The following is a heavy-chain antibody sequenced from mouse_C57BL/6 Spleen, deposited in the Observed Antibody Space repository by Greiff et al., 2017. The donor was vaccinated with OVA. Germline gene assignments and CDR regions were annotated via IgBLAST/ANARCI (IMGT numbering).Heavy chain of an antibody. J-gene: IGHJ1*03. V-gene: IGHV1-81*01. CDR2: IYPRSGNT. Sequence: QVQLQQSGAELARPGASVKLSCKASGYTFTSYGISWVKQRTGQGLEWIGEIYPRSGNTYYNEKFKGKATLTADKSSSTAYMELRSLTSEDSAVYFGARCGGSGYWYFDVWGTGTTVTVSS. CDR1: GYTFTSYG. CDR3: ARCGGSGYWYFDV.